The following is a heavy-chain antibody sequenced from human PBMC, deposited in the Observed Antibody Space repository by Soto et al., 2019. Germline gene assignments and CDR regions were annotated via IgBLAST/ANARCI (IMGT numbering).Heavy chain of an antibody. D-gene: IGHD6-19*01. CDR1: GYTFTSYD. CDR2: MNPNSGNT. CDR3: ARGGRGAVAVKFKEYGMDV. V-gene: IGHV1-8*01. J-gene: IGHJ6*02. Sequence: ASVKVSCKAPGYTFTSYDINWVRQATGQGLEWMGWMNPNSGNTGYAQKFQGRVTMTRNTSTSTAYMELSSLRSEDTAVYYCARGGRGAVAVKFKEYGMDVWGQGTTVTVSS.